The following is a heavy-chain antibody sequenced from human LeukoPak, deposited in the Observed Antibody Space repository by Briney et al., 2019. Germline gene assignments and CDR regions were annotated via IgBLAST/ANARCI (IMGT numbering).Heavy chain of an antibody. CDR3: AGDRGGSYSIDY. V-gene: IGHV1-46*01. J-gene: IGHJ4*02. CDR1: GYTFTSSH. CDR2: VNCGDGYT. Sequence: ASVKVSCKPSGYTFTSSHAHWVRQAPGQGLEWMGLVNCGDGYTNYAQKLQGRVSVTADTSTSTLYMDLTSLTTEDTAIYYCAGDRGGSYSIDYWGQGTLVTVSS. D-gene: IGHD1-26*01.